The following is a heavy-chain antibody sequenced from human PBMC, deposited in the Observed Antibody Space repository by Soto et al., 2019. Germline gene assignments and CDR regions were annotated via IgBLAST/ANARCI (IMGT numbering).Heavy chain of an antibody. CDR3: ARGTEDSAISYYYYYGMDV. J-gene: IGHJ6*02. CDR1: AGPSISYA. V-gene: IGHV1-69*01. Sequence: VKVSCKASAGPSISYAISWGRQSPGQGLEWMGGIIPIFGTANYAQKFQGRVTITADESTSTAYMELSSLRSEDTAVYYCARGTEDSAISYYYYYGMDVWGRRTTVTVSS. D-gene: IGHD2-2*02. CDR2: IIPIFGTA.